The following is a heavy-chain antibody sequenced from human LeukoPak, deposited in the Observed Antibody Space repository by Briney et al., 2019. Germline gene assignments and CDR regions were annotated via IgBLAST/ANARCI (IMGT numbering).Heavy chain of an antibody. J-gene: IGHJ4*02. V-gene: IGHV3-48*03. Sequence: GGSLRLSCAASGFTSSSYEMNWVRQAPGKGLEWVSYISSSGSTIYYADSVKGRFTISRDNAKNSLYLQMNSLRAEDTAVYYCARADYDILTGYDYWGQGTLVTVSS. CDR2: ISSSGSTI. CDR3: ARADYDILTGYDY. D-gene: IGHD3-9*01. CDR1: GFTSSSYE.